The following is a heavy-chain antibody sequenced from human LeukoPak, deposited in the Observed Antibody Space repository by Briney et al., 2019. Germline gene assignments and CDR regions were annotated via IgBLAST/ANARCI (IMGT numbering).Heavy chain of an antibody. Sequence: RGSLRLSCTTSGFTFRSYAMSRVRQAPGKVLQWVSAISGNGGSTYYADSVKGRFTISRDNSKNTLYLQMNSLRAEDTAIYYCAKDSSPTYYYGSGDYWGQGTLVTVSS. CDR3: AKDSSPTYYYGSGDY. CDR2: ISGNGGST. J-gene: IGHJ4*02. V-gene: IGHV3-23*01. CDR1: GFTFRSYA. D-gene: IGHD3-10*01.